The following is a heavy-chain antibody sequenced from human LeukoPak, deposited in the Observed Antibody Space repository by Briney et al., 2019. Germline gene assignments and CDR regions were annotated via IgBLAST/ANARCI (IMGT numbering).Heavy chain of an antibody. CDR1: GFTFSGSA. Sequence: PGGSLRLSCAASGFTFSGSAMHWVRQASGKGLEWVGRIRSKDNSYATAYAASVKGRFTISRDDSKNTAYLQMNSLKTEDTAVYYCTGRGIVATHTDYWGQGTLVTVSS. D-gene: IGHD1-26*01. CDR3: TGRGIVATHTDY. CDR2: IRSKDNSYAT. J-gene: IGHJ4*02. V-gene: IGHV3-73*01.